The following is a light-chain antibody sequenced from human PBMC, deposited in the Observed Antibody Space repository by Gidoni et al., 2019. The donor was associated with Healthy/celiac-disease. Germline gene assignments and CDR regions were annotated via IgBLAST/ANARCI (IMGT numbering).Light chain of an antibody. Sequence: QSALTQPASVSGSPGQPIPISCPGTSSDVGGYNYVSWSQQHPGKAPKLMIYDVSNRPSGVSNRFSGSKSGNTASLTISGLQAEDEADYYCSSYTSSSTLGGVFGGGTKLTVL. J-gene: IGLJ2*01. CDR2: DVS. V-gene: IGLV2-14*01. CDR3: SSYTSSSTLGGV. CDR1: SSDVGGYNY.